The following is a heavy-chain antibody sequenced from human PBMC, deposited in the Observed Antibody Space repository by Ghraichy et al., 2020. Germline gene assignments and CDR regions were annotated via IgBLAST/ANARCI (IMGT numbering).Heavy chain of an antibody. Sequence: ASVKVSCKTSGYSFTRYPMNWVRQGPGQGLEWMGLINPSAGSTSYAQKFRGRVTMTMDMYTSTVYMELSSLRSEDTAVYYCAREFEAVGAVDIWGQGEVVT. J-gene: IGHJ3*02. V-gene: IGHV1-46*01. CDR1: GYSFTRYP. CDR3: AREFEAVGAVDI. D-gene: IGHD3-16*01. CDR2: INPSAGST.